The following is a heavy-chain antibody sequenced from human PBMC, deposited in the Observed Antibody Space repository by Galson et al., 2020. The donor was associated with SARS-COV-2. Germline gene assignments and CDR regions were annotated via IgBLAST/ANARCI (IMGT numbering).Heavy chain of an antibody. J-gene: IGHJ4*02. Sequence: GGSLRLSCAASGFTFSRYEMNWVRQAPGKGLEWVSYISSSGSTIYYADSVKGRFTISRDNAKNSLYLQMNSLRAEDTAVYYCARGRQDGADYWGQGTLVTVSS. CDR3: ARGRQDGADY. CDR1: GFTFSRYE. CDR2: ISSSGSTI. D-gene: IGHD2-15*01. V-gene: IGHV3-48*03.